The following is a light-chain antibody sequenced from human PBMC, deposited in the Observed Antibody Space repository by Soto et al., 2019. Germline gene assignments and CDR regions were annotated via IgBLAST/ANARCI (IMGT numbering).Light chain of an antibody. V-gene: IGKV3-20*01. CDR2: GAS. CDR3: QHYNNLPLT. Sequence: FTQSPGTLSLSPGERATLSCRASQSVSSSYLAWYQQKPGQAPRLLIYGASSRATGIPDRFSGSGSGTEFTLSISSLQSEDSAIYYCQHYNNLPLTFGGGTKVDI. CDR1: QSVSSSY. J-gene: IGKJ4*01.